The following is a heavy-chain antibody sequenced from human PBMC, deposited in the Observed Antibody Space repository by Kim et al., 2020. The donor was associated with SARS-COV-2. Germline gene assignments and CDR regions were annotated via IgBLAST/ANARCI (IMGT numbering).Heavy chain of an antibody. Sequence: KFQGRVTITRDTSASTAYMELSSLRSEDTAVYYCARDLVWRVVPAAPLLYWGQGTLVTVSS. J-gene: IGHJ4*02. CDR3: ARDLVWRVVPAAPLLY. D-gene: IGHD2-2*01. V-gene: IGHV1-3*01.